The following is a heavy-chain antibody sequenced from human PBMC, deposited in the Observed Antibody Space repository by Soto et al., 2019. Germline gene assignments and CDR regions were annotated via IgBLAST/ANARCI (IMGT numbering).Heavy chain of an antibody. CDR2: INHSGST. CDR3: ARDLRGGHPPTILQDSADLRRGAFDI. J-gene: IGHJ3*02. Sequence: SETLSLTCAVYGGSFSGYYWSWIRQPPGKGLEWIGEINHSGSTNYNPSLKSRVTISVDTSKNQFSLKLSSVTAADTAVYYCARDLRGGHPPTILQDSADLRRGAFDIWGQGTMVTVSS. D-gene: IGHD5-12*01. CDR1: GGSFSGYY. V-gene: IGHV4-34*01.